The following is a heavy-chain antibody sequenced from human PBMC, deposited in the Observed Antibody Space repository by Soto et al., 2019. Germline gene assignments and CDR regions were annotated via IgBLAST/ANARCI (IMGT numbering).Heavy chain of an antibody. CDR1: GFTFSSYS. CDR3: ASNRERMGQIGWSGP. V-gene: IGHV3-48*01. J-gene: IGHJ5*02. D-gene: IGHD1-1*01. CDR2: ISSSSSTI. Sequence: EVQLVESGGGLVQPGGSLRLSCAASGFTFSSYSMNWVRQAPGKGLEWVSYISSSSSTIYYADSVKGRFTISRDNANNSLQLQTQSLSAEDTAVYYCASNRERMGQIGWSGPWGQGSVPSVAS.